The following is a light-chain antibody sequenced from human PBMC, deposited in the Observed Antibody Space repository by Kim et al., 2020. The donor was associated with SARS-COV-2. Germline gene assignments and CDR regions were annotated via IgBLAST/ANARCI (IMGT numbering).Light chain of an antibody. J-gene: IGKJ1*01. V-gene: IGKV3-15*01. Sequence: LTPGDRDTHSCRASQSMNAELSSDRQHPGQSPMRLMSGASTGGTDVPHKFSGTGSGADFTLATTALQTEDFADYYCQQYNNWPRAFGQGAKVDSK. CDR1: QSMNAE. CDR3: QQYNNWPRA. CDR2: GAS.